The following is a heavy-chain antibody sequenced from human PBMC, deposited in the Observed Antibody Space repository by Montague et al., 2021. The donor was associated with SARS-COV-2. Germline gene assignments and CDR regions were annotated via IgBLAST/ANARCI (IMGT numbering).Heavy chain of an antibody. J-gene: IGHJ4*02. Sequence: SETLSLTCAVSGGSISHYYWSWIRQPPGKGLEWIGYIYSSGGTNYNPSLKSRVTLSLDAAKNHFSLRLSSVTAADTAVYYCARRTDILTGYYDYWGQRTLVTVSS. CDR2: IYSSGGT. CDR3: ARRTDILTGYYDY. V-gene: IGHV4-59*01. D-gene: IGHD3-9*01. CDR1: GGSISHYY.